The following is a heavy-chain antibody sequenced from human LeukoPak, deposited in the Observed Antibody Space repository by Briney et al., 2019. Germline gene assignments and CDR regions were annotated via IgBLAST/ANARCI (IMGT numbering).Heavy chain of an antibody. V-gene: IGHV1-2*02. J-gene: IGHJ5*02. CDR3: ARDLFRSESSSCSRFCWGKFDP. Sequence: ASVKVSCTPSGYTFTGYYMHWVRQAPGQGLEWMGWINPNSGGTNYAQKFQGRVTITRDTSISTAYMELSRLRSDETAVYYGARDLFRSESSSCSRFCWGKFDPWGQGTLVTVSS. CDR1: GYTFTGYY. D-gene: IGHD6-6*01. CDR2: INPNSGGT.